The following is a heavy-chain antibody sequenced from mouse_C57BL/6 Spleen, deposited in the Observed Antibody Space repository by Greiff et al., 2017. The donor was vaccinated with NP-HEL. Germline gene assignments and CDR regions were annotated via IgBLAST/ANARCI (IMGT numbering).Heavy chain of an antibody. CDR2: IYPGDGDT. Sequence: VQLQQSGAELVKPGASVKISCKASGYAFSSYWMNWVKQRPGKGLEWIGQIYPGDGDTNYNGKFKGKATLTADKSSSTAYMQLSSLTSEDSAVYFCARWETAQAPLDYWGQSTTLTVSS. CDR3: ARWETAQAPLDY. CDR1: GYAFSSYW. J-gene: IGHJ2*01. V-gene: IGHV1-80*01. D-gene: IGHD3-2*02.